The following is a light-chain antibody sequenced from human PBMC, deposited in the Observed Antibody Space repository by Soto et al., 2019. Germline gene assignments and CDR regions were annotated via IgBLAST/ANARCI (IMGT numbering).Light chain of an antibody. V-gene: IGKV3-15*01. Sequence: EIVMTQSPATLSVSPGEGATLSCRASQSVSSKLAWYQQKPGQAPRLLIYDASTRATGIPARFSGSGSGTEFTLNISSLQSEDLAVYYCQQYNNWPPITFGQGTRLEIK. CDR1: QSVSSK. CDR3: QQYNNWPPIT. CDR2: DAS. J-gene: IGKJ5*01.